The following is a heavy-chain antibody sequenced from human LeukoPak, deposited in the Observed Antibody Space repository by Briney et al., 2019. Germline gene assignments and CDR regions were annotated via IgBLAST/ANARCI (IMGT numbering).Heavy chain of an antibody. D-gene: IGHD1-14*01. J-gene: IGHJ4*02. Sequence: NPSETLSLTCAVSGGSVSSSNWWSWVRQPPGKGLEWIGEIYHSGSTDYNPSLKSRVTISVDKSKNQFSLNLTSVTAADTAVYFCARVFRSGFDSWGQGTLVTVSS. CDR3: ARVFRSGFDS. CDR1: GGSVSSSNW. V-gene: IGHV4-4*02. CDR2: IYHSGST.